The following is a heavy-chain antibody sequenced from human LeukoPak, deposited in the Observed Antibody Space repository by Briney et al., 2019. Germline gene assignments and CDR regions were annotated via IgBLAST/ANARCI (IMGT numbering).Heavy chain of an antibody. V-gene: IGHV3-21*01. J-gene: IGHJ4*02. CDR2: ITSSSSSM. Sequence: PGGSLRLSCVASGFTFSIYTMSWVRQAPGKGLEWVSSITSSSSSMYSADSVKGRLTISRDNAKNSLYLQMNSLRAEDTAVYCARDLAWGGYWGQGTLVTVSS. CDR1: GFTFSIYT. CDR3: ARDLAWGGY. D-gene: IGHD7-27*01.